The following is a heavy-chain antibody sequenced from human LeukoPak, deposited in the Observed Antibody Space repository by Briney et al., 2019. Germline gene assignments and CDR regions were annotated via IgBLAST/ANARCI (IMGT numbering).Heavy chain of an antibody. D-gene: IGHD3-22*01. CDR2: IRSTANGYAT. CDR1: GFTFSGSA. Sequence: GGSLRLSCAASGFTFSGSALHWVRQASGKGLEWVGRIRSTANGYATAYAASVKGRFIISSDDSKNTAYLQMDSLKTEDTAVYYCARVTPYYYDSSGYYYGLYFQHWGQGTLVTVSS. J-gene: IGHJ1*01. CDR3: ARVTPYYYDSSGYYYGLYFQH. V-gene: IGHV3-73*01.